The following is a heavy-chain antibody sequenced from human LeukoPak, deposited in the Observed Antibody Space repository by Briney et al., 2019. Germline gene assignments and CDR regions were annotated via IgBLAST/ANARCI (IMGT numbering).Heavy chain of an antibody. D-gene: IGHD5-18*01. CDR1: GYTLAELS. CDR3: ATQDVDPTMGTGGYSDAFDV. Sequence: ASVKVSCKLSGYTLAELSIHWVRQVPGKGLEWMGGFDPEDGDTFFAQKFQGRVTMTEDTSTDTAYMELSSLRYEDTAVYYCATQDVDPTMGTGGYSDAFDVWARGHWSPSPQ. J-gene: IGHJ3*01. CDR2: FDPEDGDT. V-gene: IGHV1-24*01.